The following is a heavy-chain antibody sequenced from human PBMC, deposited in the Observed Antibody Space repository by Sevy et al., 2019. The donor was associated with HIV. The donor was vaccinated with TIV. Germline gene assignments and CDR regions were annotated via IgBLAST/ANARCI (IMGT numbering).Heavy chain of an antibody. Sequence: GGSLRLSCAASGFTFSSYWMSWVRQAPGKGLEWVANIKQDGSEKYYVDSVKGRFTISRDNAKNSLYLQMNSLRAEDTAVYYGARERRGYCSGGSCYSLAFDIWGQGTMVTVSS. V-gene: IGHV3-7*03. D-gene: IGHD2-15*01. CDR1: GFTFSSYW. CDR3: ARERRGYCSGGSCYSLAFDI. J-gene: IGHJ3*02. CDR2: IKQDGSEK.